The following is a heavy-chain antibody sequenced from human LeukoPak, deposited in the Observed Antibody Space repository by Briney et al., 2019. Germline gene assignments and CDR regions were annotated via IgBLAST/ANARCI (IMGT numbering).Heavy chain of an antibody. V-gene: IGHV1-8*01. CDR2: MNPNSGNT. Sequence: ASVKVSCKASGYTFTIYDINWVRQATGQGLEWMGWMNPNSGNTGYAQKFQGRVTITRNTSISTAYMELSSLRSEDTAVYFCAREESGGLSWGMDVWGQGTTVTVSS. J-gene: IGHJ6*02. CDR1: GYTFTIYD. CDR3: AREESGGLSWGMDV. D-gene: IGHD3-10*01.